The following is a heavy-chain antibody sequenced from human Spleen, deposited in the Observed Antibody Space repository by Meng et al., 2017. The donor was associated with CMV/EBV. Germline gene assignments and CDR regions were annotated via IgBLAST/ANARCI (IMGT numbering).Heavy chain of an antibody. CDR1: GFTFNNAW. D-gene: IGHD4-11*01. Sequence: GESLKISCAASGFTFNNAWLSWVRQAPGKGLEWVGRIKSNTDGGTTDYAAPVKGRFTISRDDSKNTLYLQMNSLKIEDTAVYYCTTSFTLTTLYSYYNEMDVWGQGTTVTVSS. V-gene: IGHV3-15*01. J-gene: IGHJ6*02. CDR3: TTSFTLTTLYSYYNEMDV. CDR2: IKSNTDGGTT.